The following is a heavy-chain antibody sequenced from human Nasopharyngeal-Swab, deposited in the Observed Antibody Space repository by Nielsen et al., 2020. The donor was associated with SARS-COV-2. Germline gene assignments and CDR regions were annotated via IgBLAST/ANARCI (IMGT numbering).Heavy chain of an antibody. CDR1: GFTFDDYA. Sequence: GGSLRLSCAASGFTFDDYAMHWVRQAPGKGLEWVSGISWNSGSIGYADSVKGRFTIPRDNAKNSLYLQMNSLRAEDTALYYCAKVGTATADYWGQGTLVTVSS. D-gene: IGHD6-25*01. V-gene: IGHV3-9*01. CDR2: ISWNSGSI. J-gene: IGHJ4*02. CDR3: AKVGTATADY.